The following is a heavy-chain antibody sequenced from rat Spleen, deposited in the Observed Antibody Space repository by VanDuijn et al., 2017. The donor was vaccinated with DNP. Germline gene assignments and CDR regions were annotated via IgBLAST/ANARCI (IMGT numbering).Heavy chain of an antibody. V-gene: IGHV4-2*01. J-gene: IGHJ4*01. CDR3: AREGGTTWAMDA. D-gene: IGHD1-5*01. Sequence: EVKLVESGGGLVQPGRSLKLSCAASGFNFNDYWMGWVRQAPGKGLEWIGEINKDSSTINYTPSLKDKFTISRDNAQNTLYLQMSKLGSEDTAIYYCAREGGTTWAMDAWGQGTSVTVSS. CDR2: INKDSSTI. CDR1: GFNFNDYW.